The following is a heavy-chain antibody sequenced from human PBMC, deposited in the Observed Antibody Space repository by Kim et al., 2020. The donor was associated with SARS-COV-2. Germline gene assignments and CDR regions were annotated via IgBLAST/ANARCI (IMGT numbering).Heavy chain of an antibody. Sequence: SETLSLTCTVSGGSISSSSYYWGWIRQPPGKGLEWIGSIYYSGSTYYNPSLKSRVTISVDSSKNQFSLKLSSGTAADTAVYYCARRRSGYFDYWGQGTLVTVSS. V-gene: IGHV4-39*01. J-gene: IGHJ4*02. CDR2: IYYSGST. CDR1: GGSISSSSYY. D-gene: IGHD3-22*01. CDR3: ARRRSGYFDY.